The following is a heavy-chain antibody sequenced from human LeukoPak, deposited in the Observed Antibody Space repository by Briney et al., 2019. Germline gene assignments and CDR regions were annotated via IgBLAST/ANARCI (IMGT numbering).Heavy chain of an antibody. J-gene: IGHJ4*02. D-gene: IGHD2-2*01. Sequence: ASVKVSCKASGGTFSSYAISWVRQAPGQGLEWMGGIIPIFGTANYAQKFQGRVTITADESTSTAYMELSSLRSEDTAVYYCARASFGSSTGWALYYFDYWGQGTLVTVSS. V-gene: IGHV1-69*01. CDR1: GGTFSSYA. CDR3: ARASFGSSTGWALYYFDY. CDR2: IIPIFGTA.